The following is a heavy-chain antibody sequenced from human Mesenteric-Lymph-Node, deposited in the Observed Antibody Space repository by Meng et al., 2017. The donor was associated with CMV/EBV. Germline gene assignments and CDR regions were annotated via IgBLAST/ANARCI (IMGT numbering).Heavy chain of an antibody. D-gene: IGHD1-20*01. Sequence: CTVAGGSIRSSSHYWGWIRQPPGEGLEWIGSIYYSGSTYYSPSLKSRVTISVDTSKNQFSLKLSSVTAADTAVYYCASSPNWNFDYWGQGTLVTVSS. CDR3: ASSPNWNFDY. CDR1: GGSIRSSSHY. J-gene: IGHJ4*02. CDR2: IYYSGST. V-gene: IGHV4-39*07.